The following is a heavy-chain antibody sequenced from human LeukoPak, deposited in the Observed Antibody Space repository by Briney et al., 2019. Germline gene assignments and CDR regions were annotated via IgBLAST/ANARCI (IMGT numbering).Heavy chain of an antibody. CDR3: AKDKATYGDYVPYYFDY. Sequence: GGSLRLSCAASGFTFDDYAMHWVRQAPGKALEWVSGISWNSGSIGYADSVKGRFTISRDNAENSLYLQMNSLRAEDMALYYCAKDKATYGDYVPYYFDYWGQGTLVTVSS. CDR1: GFTFDDYA. J-gene: IGHJ4*02. CDR2: ISWNSGSI. V-gene: IGHV3-9*03. D-gene: IGHD4-17*01.